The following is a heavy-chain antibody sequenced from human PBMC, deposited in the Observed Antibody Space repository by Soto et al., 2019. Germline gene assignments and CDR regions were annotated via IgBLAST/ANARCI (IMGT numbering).Heavy chain of an antibody. V-gene: IGHV2-5*02. CDR3: AHRVLRTVFGLVTTTAIYFDF. CDR1: GFSLTTSGVG. Sequence: QITLNESGPTPVKPRQTLTLTCTFSGFSLTTSGVGVGWIRQSPEKAPEWLALIYWDDDKRYSPSLKSRLTITKDTTKNQVVLTMADLDPADTATYYCAHRVLRTVFGLVTTTAIYFDFWGQGTPVAVSS. CDR2: IYWDDDK. D-gene: IGHD3-3*01. J-gene: IGHJ4*02.